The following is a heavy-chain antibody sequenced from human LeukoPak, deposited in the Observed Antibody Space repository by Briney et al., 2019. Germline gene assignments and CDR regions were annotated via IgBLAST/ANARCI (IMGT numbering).Heavy chain of an antibody. CDR2: IYYSGST. CDR3: ARGKYSSGWATFDY. D-gene: IGHD6-19*01. Sequence: PSETLSLTCTVSGGSISSYYWSWIRQPPGKGLEWIGYIYYSGSTNYNPSLKSRVTISVDTSKNQFSLKLSSVTAADTAVYYCARGKYSSGWATFDYWGQGTLVTVSS. J-gene: IGHJ4*02. V-gene: IGHV4-59*01. CDR1: GGSISSYY.